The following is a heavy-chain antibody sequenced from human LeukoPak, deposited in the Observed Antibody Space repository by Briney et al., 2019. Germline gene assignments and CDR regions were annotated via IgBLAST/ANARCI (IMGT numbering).Heavy chain of an antibody. CDR3: TKDVSNFIGASDA. J-gene: IGHJ3*01. D-gene: IGHD2-8*01. Sequence: GGSLRLSCAASRFAFSSDAMTWVRQTPGKGLEWVSTIDISGDVTNYADSVKGRFTISRDNSKNTLYLQVNSLRVEDTAIYYCTKDVSNFIGASDAWGQGTMVTVSS. CDR1: RFAFSSDA. V-gene: IGHV3-23*01. CDR2: IDISGDVT.